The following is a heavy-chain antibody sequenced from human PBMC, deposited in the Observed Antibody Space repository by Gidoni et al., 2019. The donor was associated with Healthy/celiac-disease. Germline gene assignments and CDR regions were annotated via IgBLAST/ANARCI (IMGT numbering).Heavy chain of an antibody. Sequence: QVQLVQSGAEVKKPGASVKVSCKASGYTFTSYGLSWVRQAPGQGLEWMGWISAYNGNTNYAQKLQGRVTMTTDTSTSTAYMELRSLRSDDTAVYYCARELSRGYSGYALGPRFDPWGQGTLVTVSS. J-gene: IGHJ5*02. D-gene: IGHD5-12*01. CDR1: GYTFTSYG. CDR2: ISAYNGNT. V-gene: IGHV1-18*04. CDR3: ARELSRGYSGYALGPRFDP.